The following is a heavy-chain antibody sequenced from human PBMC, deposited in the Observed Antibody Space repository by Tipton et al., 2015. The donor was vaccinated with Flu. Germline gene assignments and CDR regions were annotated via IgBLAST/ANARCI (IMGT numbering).Heavy chain of an antibody. J-gene: IGHJ4*02. CDR1: GGSISSYY. Sequence: TLSLTCTVSGGSISSYYWSWIRQPPGKGLELIGYIYYSGSTNYNPSLKSRVTISVDTSKNQFSLKLSSVTAADTAVYYCARGSVLVAATGGYYFDYWGQGTLVTVSS. D-gene: IGHD2-15*01. V-gene: IGHV4-59*01. CDR3: ARGSVLVAATGGYYFDY. CDR2: IYYSGST.